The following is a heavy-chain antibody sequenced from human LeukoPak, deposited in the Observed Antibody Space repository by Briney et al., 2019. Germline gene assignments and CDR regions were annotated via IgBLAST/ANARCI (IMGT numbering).Heavy chain of an antibody. CDR3: ATTSSTVTMAFDI. Sequence: SEPLSRTCTVSCVSISRYFWSWVRQPPGKGIEWVGYIYYSGSTNYNPTLKSRVTVPVATPERQFSLKLGSVTAADAPVVSCATTSSTVTMAFDILGQGTMATVS. J-gene: IGHJ3*02. V-gene: IGHV4-59*12. D-gene: IGHD4-17*01. CDR2: IYYSGST. CDR1: CVSISRYF.